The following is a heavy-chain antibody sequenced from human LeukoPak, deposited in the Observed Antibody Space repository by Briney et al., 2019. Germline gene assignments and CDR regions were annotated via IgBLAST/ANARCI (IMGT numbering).Heavy chain of an antibody. D-gene: IGHD3-22*01. Sequence: NPGESLKISCRCSGYSFINYYIGWVRQIPGKGLEWIGVTYPGGSDTSYNPSFKGQVIFSPDKSTTTVYLQWRRLQASDTAIYYCARQYSSGWFRHFDYWGQGTLITVSS. CDR2: TYPGGSDT. CDR3: ARQYSSGWFRHFDY. J-gene: IGHJ4*02. CDR1: GYSFINYY. V-gene: IGHV5-51*01.